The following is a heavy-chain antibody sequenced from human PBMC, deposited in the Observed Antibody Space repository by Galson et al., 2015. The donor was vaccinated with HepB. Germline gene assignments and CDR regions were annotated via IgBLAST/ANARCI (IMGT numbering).Heavy chain of an antibody. CDR1: GFTFSSYA. D-gene: IGHD6-6*01. CDR2: ISYDGSNK. CDR3: ARGRIAARPVYYYYGMDV. V-gene: IGHV3-30-3*01. Sequence: SLRLSCAASGFTFSSYAMHWVRQAPGKGLEWVAVISYDGSNKYHADSVKGRFTISRDNSKNTLYLQMNSLRAEDTAVYYCARGRIAARPVYYYYGMDVWGQGTTVTVSS. J-gene: IGHJ6*02.